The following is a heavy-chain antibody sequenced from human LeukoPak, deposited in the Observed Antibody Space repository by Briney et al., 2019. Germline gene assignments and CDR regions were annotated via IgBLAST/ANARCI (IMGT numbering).Heavy chain of an antibody. J-gene: IGHJ5*02. Sequence: SETLSLTCAVYGGSFSGYYWSWIRQPPGKGLEWIGEINHSGSTNYNPSLKSRVTISVDTSKNQFSLKLSFVTAADTAVYYCARDGVSGFYNWFDPWGQGTLVTVSS. V-gene: IGHV4-34*01. D-gene: IGHD2-8*01. CDR3: ARDGVSGFYNWFDP. CDR2: INHSGST. CDR1: GGSFSGYY.